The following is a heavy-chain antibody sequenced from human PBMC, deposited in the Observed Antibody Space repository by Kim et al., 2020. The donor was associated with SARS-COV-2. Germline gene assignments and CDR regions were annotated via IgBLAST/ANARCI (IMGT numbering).Heavy chain of an antibody. J-gene: IGHJ4*02. D-gene: IGHD3-22*01. V-gene: IGHV4-31*02. Sequence: PSLKSRVTISVDTSKNQFSLKLSSVTAADTAVYYCARTRITMIVVVNHFDDWGQGTLVTVSS. CDR3: ARTRITMIVVVNHFDD.